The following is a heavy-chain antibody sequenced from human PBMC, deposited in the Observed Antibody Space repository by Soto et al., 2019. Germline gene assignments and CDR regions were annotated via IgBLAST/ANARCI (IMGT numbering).Heavy chain of an antibody. D-gene: IGHD3-22*01. Sequence: PGGSLRLSCAASGFTFSGYAIHWVRQAPGKGLEWVAVISDDGGNEYYVDSVKGRVTISRDNSKNTLYLQMNNLRAEDTAVYYCAKDNLIVLALDYYCAMDVWGQGTTVTVSS. CDR2: ISDDGGNE. CDR3: AKDNLIVLALDYYCAMDV. CDR1: GFTFSGYA. V-gene: IGHV3-30*18. J-gene: IGHJ6*02.